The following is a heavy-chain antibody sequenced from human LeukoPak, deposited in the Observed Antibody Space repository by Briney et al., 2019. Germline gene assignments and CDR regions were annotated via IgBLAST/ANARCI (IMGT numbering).Heavy chain of an antibody. CDR1: GFTFSRYW. CDR3: AKALVGATHAFDI. V-gene: IGHV3-23*01. Sequence: GGSLRLSCAASGFTFSRYWMHWVRQVPGKGLEWVSAISGSGGSTYYADSVKGRFTISRDNSKNTLYLQMNSLRAEDTAVYYCAKALVGATHAFDIWGQGTMVTVSS. J-gene: IGHJ3*02. CDR2: ISGSGGST. D-gene: IGHD1-26*01.